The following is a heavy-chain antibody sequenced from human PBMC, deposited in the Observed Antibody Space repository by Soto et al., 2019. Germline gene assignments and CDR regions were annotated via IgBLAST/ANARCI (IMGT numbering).Heavy chain of an antibody. V-gene: IGHV4-30-4*08. CDR2: IHVTGGT. D-gene: IGHD3-3*01. CDR1: GDPITSGDSY. CDR3: ARIGTILGIVTNNWFDA. Sequence: PSETLSLTCTVSGDPITSGDSYWTWIRQPPGKGLEWLGYIHVTGGTYYTPSLRRRLSTSVETSKNQFALFLSSVTAADTAVYYCARIGTILGIVTNNWFDAWGQGTLVTVSS. J-gene: IGHJ5*02.